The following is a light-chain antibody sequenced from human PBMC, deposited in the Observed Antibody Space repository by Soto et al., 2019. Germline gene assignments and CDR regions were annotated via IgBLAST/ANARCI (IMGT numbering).Light chain of an antibody. J-gene: IGKJ3*01. CDR1: QSVSSSY. CDR2: GAS. V-gene: IGKV3-20*01. Sequence: EIVLTQSPGTLSLSPGERATLSCRASQSVSSSYLAWYQQKPGQAPRLLIYGASSMATGIPDRFSGSGSGTDFTITISRLEPEDFAVYYCQQYGSSPRTFGPGTKVDIK. CDR3: QQYGSSPRT.